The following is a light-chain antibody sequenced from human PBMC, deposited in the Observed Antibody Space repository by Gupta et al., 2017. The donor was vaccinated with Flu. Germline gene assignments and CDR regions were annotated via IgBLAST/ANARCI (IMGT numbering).Light chain of an antibody. J-gene: IGLJ3*02. V-gene: IGLV1-51*01. Sequence: QSVLTQPPSVSAAPGQKVTSSCSGSSSNIGNNYVSWYRQLPGAAPKLLIYDNNKRPSGIPDRNTGSKTGTSATLGITELQTGDEADYYYATRSSGLSCWVFGGGTKLTVL. CDR1: SSNIGNNY. CDR2: DNN. CDR3: ATRSSGLSCWV.